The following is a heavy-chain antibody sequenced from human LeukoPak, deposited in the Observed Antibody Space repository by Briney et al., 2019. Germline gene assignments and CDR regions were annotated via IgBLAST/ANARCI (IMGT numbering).Heavy chain of an antibody. V-gene: IGHV3-21*01. Sequence: GGSLRLSCAASGFTFSSYAMSWVRQAPGKGLEWVSSISSSSSYIYYADSVKGRFTISRDNAKNSLYLQMNSLRAEDTAVYYCARDSRRIAAAGGPGYWGQGTLVTVSS. CDR3: ARDSRRIAAAGGPGY. D-gene: IGHD6-13*01. J-gene: IGHJ4*02. CDR1: GFTFSSYA. CDR2: ISSSSSYI.